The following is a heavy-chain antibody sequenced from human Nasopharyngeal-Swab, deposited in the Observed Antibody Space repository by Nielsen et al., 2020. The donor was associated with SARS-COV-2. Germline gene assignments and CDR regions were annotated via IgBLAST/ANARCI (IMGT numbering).Heavy chain of an antibody. CDR1: GFTFSSYS. D-gene: IGHD3-10*01. V-gene: IGHV3-21*01. CDR3: ARDGDYYYYYMDV. Sequence: GGSLRLSCAASGFTFSSYSMNWVRQAPGKGLEWVSSISSSSSSYIYYADSVKGRFTISRDNAKNSLYLQMNSLRAEDTAVYYCARDGDYYYYYMDVWGKGTTVTVSS. CDR2: ISSSSSSYI. J-gene: IGHJ6*03.